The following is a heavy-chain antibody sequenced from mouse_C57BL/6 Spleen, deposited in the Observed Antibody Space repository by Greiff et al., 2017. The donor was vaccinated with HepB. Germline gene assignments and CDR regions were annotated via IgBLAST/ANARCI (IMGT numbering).Heavy chain of an antibody. J-gene: IGHJ3*01. V-gene: IGHV1-53*01. Sequence: QVQLKQPGTELVKPGASVKLSCKASGYTFTSYWMHWVKQRPGQGLEWIGNINPSNGGTNYNEKFKSKATLTVDKSSSTAYMQLSSLTSEVSAVYYCARSRGYSAWFAYWGQGTLVTVSA. CDR3: ARSRGYSAWFAY. D-gene: IGHD2-3*01. CDR1: GYTFTSYW. CDR2: INPSNGGT.